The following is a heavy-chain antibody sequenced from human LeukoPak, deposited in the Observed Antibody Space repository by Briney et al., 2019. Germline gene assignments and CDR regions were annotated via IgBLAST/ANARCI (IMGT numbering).Heavy chain of an antibody. J-gene: IGHJ4*02. V-gene: IGHV4-59*01. CDR2: IYYSGST. CDR1: GDSISGYY. Sequence: SETLSLTCTVSGDSISGYYWSWIRQPPGKGLEWIGYIYYSGSTNYNPSLKSRVTISVDTSKNQFSLKLSSVTAADTAVYYCASSSYYYGSGSYYNSPLFDYWGQGTLVTVSS. D-gene: IGHD3-10*01. CDR3: ASSSYYYGSGSYYNSPLFDY.